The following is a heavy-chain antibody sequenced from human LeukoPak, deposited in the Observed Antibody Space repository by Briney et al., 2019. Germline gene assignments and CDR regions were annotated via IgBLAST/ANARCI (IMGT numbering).Heavy chain of an antibody. J-gene: IGHJ4*02. V-gene: IGHV3-23*01. Sequence: GGSLRLSCAASGFTFSSYAMSWVRQAPGKGLEWVSTFSGSGGNTYYADSVKGRFTISRDNSKNTLYLQMNSLRAEDTAVYYCARRLAYSYGWYYFDYWGQGTLVTVSS. CDR3: ARRLAYSYGWYYFDY. CDR1: GFTFSSYA. CDR2: FSGSGGNT. D-gene: IGHD5-18*01.